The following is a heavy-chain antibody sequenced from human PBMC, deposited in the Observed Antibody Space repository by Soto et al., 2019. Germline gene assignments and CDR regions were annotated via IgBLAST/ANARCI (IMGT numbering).Heavy chain of an antibody. Sequence: SETLSLTCAAYGGTFSGYYWSGIRKPQGKGLEWIGEINHSGSTNSNPSLKSRVTISVDTSKHQFSLKLSSVTAADTAVYYCARDSNYYDSSGYPKSPRTGYYYYGMDVWGQGTTVTVSS. CDR3: ARDSNYYDSSGYPKSPRTGYYYYGMDV. CDR1: GGTFSGYY. CDR2: INHSGST. V-gene: IGHV4-34*01. J-gene: IGHJ6*02. D-gene: IGHD3-22*01.